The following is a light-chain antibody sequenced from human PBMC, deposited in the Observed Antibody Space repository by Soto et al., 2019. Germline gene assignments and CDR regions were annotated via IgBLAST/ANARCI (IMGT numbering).Light chain of an antibody. J-gene: IGLJ3*02. CDR3: AAWDDSLNAWV. CDR2: RNN. Sequence: QSVLTQPPSASGTPGQRVAISCSGSSSNIGSNTVNWYQQFPGTAPKLLIYRNNLRPSGVPDRFSGSKSGTSASLAISGLQSEDEADYYCAAWDDSLNAWVFGGGTQLTVL. CDR1: SSNIGSNT. V-gene: IGLV1-44*01.